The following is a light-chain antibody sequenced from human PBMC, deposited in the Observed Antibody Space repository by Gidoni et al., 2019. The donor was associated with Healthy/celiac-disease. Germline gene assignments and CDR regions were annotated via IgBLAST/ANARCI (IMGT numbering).Light chain of an antibody. CDR1: QGISNY. Sequence: DLQITQSPSSLSASVGDRVTITCRALQGISNYLAWYQQKPGKVPKLLIYGASTLQSGVPSRFSGSGSGTDFRLTSSILQPEDVATYYCQKYNGAPQTFGQGTKVEIK. J-gene: IGKJ1*01. CDR2: GAS. CDR3: QKYNGAPQT. V-gene: IGKV1-27*01.